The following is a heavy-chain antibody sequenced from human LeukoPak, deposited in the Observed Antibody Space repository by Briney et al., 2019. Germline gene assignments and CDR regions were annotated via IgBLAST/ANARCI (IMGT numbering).Heavy chain of an antibody. V-gene: IGHV3-74*01. CDR1: GFVFSSYW. Sequence: PGGSLRLSCAASGFVFSSYWMHWVRHAPGKGLAWVSRINTDGSSTSYADSVKGRFTISRDNAKNTLYLQMNSLRAEDTAVYYCARSSGSYFSDSPDDYWGQGTLATVSS. CDR2: INTDGSST. D-gene: IGHD1-26*01. CDR3: ARSSGSYFSDSPDDY. J-gene: IGHJ4*02.